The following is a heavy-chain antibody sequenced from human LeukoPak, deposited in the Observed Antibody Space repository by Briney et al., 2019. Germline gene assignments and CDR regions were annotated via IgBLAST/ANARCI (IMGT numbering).Heavy chain of an antibody. Sequence: ASVKVSCKASGYTFTGYYMHWVRQAPGQGLEWMGRINPNSGGTNYAQKFQGRVTMTRDTSISTAYMELSRLRSDDTAVYYCARDSPYYDYVWGSYRSGYFDYWGQGTLVTVSS. CDR1: GYTFTGYY. D-gene: IGHD3-16*02. CDR2: INPNSGGT. V-gene: IGHV1-2*06. J-gene: IGHJ4*02. CDR3: ARDSPYYDYVWGSYRSGYFDY.